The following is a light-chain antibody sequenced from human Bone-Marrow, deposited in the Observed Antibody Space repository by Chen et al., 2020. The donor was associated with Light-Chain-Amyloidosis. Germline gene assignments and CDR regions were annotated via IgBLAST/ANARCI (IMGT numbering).Light chain of an antibody. CDR2: DDS. CDR3: QVWDRSSDRPV. CDR1: NIGSTS. V-gene: IGLV3-21*02. Sequence: SYVLTPPSSVSVAPGQTATIACGGNNIGSTSVHWYQQTPGQAPLLVVYDDSDRPSGIPERLSGSNSGNTATLTIRRVEAGEEADYYCQVWDRSSDRPVFGGGTKLTVL. J-gene: IGLJ3*02.